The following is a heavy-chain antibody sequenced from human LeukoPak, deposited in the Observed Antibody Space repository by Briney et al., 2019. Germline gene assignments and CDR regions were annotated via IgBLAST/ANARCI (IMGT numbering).Heavy chain of an antibody. J-gene: IGHJ4*02. Sequence: GGSLRLSCAASGFTFSSYGMQWVRQAPGKGLEWVAVIWYDGSNKYYADSVKGRFTISRDNSKNTLYLQMNSLRAEDTAVYYCAKREACGGDCEYFDYWGQGTLVTVSS. CDR1: GFTFSSYG. V-gene: IGHV3-33*06. CDR2: IWYDGSNK. D-gene: IGHD2-21*02. CDR3: AKREACGGDCEYFDY.